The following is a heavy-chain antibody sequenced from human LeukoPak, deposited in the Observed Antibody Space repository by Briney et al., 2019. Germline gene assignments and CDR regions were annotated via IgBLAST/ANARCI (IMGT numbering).Heavy chain of an antibody. V-gene: IGHV5-51*01. J-gene: IGHJ5*02. CDR2: IYPGDSDT. CDR1: GYSLTSYW. Sequence: GESLKISCKGSGYSLTSYWIGWVRQMPGKGLEWMGIIYPGDSDTRYSPSFQGQVTISADKSISTAYLQWSSLKASDTAMYYCARQGCSSATCYINWFDPWGQGTLVTVSS. CDR3: ARQGCSSATCYINWFDP. D-gene: IGHD2-2*02.